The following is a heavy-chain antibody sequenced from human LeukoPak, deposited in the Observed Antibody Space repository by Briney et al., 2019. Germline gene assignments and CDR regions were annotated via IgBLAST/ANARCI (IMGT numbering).Heavy chain of an antibody. D-gene: IGHD3-10*01. CDR1: GGSFSGYY. CDR2: INHSGST. V-gene: IGHV4-34*01. J-gene: IGHJ4*02. Sequence: PSETLSLTCAVYGGSFSGYYWSWIRQPPGKGLEWIGEINHSGSTNYNPSLKSRVTISVHTSKNQFSLKLSSVTAADTAVYYCARGRGVFDYWGQGTLVTVSS. CDR3: ARGRGVFDY.